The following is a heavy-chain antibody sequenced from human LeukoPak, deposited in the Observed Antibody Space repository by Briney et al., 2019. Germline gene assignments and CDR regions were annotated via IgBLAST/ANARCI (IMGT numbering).Heavy chain of an antibody. CDR3: ARHSTDCSGGSCYSDAFDI. J-gene: IGHJ3*02. V-gene: IGHV5-51*01. CDR2: IYPDDSDT. D-gene: IGHD2-15*01. Sequence: GESLKISCKGSGYSFTNYWIGWVRQMPGKGLEWMGIIYPDDSDTRYSPSFQGQVTISAGKSISTAYLQWGSLKVSDTAMYYCARHSTDCSGGSCYSDAFDIWGQGTMVTVSS. CDR1: GYSFTNYW.